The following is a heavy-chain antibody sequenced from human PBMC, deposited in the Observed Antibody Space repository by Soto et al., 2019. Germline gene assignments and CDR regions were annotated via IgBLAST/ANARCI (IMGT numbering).Heavy chain of an antibody. V-gene: IGHV4-34*01. J-gene: IGHJ4*02. CDR1: GGSFSGYY. CDR3: AGFVVPASRNSDFDY. CDR2: INHSGST. D-gene: IGHD2-15*01. Sequence: KTSETLSLTCAVYGGSFSGYYWSWIRQPPGKGLEWIGEINHSGSTFYNPSLRSRVTLSVDTSKNQFSLRLNSVTVADTAVYFCAGFVVPASRNSDFDYWGQGTLVTVSS.